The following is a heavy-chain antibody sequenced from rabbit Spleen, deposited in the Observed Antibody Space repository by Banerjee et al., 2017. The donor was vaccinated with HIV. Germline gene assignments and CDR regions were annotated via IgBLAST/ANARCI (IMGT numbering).Heavy chain of an antibody. CDR3: ARDTSSSFSSYGMDL. J-gene: IGHJ6*01. Sequence: QEQLLESGGGLVKPEGSLKLSCTASGFSFSDKAVMCWVRQAPGKGLEWISCIAGSSSGFTYSATWAKGRFTCSKTSSTTVTLQMTSLTVADTATYFCARDTSSSFSSYGMDLWGPGTLVTVS. V-gene: IGHV1S45*01. CDR1: GFSFSDKAV. CDR2: IAGSSSGFT. D-gene: IGHD1-1*01.